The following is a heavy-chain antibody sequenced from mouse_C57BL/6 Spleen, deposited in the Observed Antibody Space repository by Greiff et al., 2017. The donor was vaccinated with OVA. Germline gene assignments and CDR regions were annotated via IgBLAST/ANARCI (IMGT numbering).Heavy chain of an antibody. CDR3: AKTGATVVGGDV. CDR2: IYPGDGDT. V-gene: IGHV1-82*01. J-gene: IGHJ1*03. D-gene: IGHD1-1*01. CDR1: GYAFSSSW. Sequence: SGPELVKPGASVKISCKASGYAFSSSWMNWVKQRPGKGLEWIGRIYPGDGDTNYNGKFKGKATLTADKSSSTAYMQLSSLTSEDSAVYFCAKTGATVVGGDVWGTGTTVTVSS.